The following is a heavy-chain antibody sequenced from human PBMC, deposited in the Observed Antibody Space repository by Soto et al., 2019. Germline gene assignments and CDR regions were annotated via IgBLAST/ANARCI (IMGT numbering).Heavy chain of an antibody. D-gene: IGHD4-17*01. CDR1: GGSISRSNYY. CDR2: IYYSGTT. CDR3: AQSYGVYGDYYYLDV. V-gene: IGHV4-39*01. Sequence: QVQLQESGPGLVKPSETLSLTCTVSGGSISRSNYYWVWIRETREKRLECIGSIYYSGTTYDNPSLNGRISISVDTCKNQFSLNLISLPAADTAMYYCAQSYGVYGDYYYLDVWGKGTTVPVSS. J-gene: IGHJ6*03.